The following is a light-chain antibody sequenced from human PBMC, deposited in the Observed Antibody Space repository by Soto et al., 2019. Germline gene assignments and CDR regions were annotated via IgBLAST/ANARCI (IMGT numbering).Light chain of an antibody. CDR3: SSYAGRNNFGV. Sequence: QSALTQPPSASGSRGQSVTISCTGTSSDVGGYSYVSWYQQHPGKAPKLMIYEVNKRPSGVPDRFSGSKSGNTASLTVSGLQAEDEADYYCSSYAGRNNFGVFGGGTKLTVL. V-gene: IGLV2-8*01. J-gene: IGLJ2*01. CDR1: SSDVGGYSY. CDR2: EVN.